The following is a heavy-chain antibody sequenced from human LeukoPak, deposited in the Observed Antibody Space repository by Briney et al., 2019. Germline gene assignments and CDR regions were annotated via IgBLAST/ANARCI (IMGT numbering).Heavy chain of an antibody. D-gene: IGHD3-22*01. CDR3: ATTENYYDSSGPFDP. J-gene: IGHJ5*02. CDR2: INTNTGNP. V-gene: IGHV7-4-1*02. CDR1: GYTFTSYA. Sequence: HEASVKVSCKASGYTFTSYAMNWVRQAPGQGLEWMGWINTNTGNPAYAQGFTGRFVFSLDTSVNTAYLQITNLEAEATAVYYCATTENYYDSSGPFDPWGQGTLVTVSS.